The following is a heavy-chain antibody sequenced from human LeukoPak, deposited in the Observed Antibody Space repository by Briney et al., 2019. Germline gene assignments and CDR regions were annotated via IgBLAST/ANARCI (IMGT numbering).Heavy chain of an antibody. J-gene: IGHJ3*02. CDR2: ISGDGGST. CDR1: GFTFSSYA. V-gene: IGHV3-23*01. CDR3: AKHLWDAFDM. Sequence: GGSLRLSCAASGFTFSSYAMTWVRQAPGKGLEWVSAISGDGGSTYYADSVKGRFTIPRDNSKNTLFLQMNSLRAEDTAVYYCAKHLWDAFDMWGQGTLVTVSS.